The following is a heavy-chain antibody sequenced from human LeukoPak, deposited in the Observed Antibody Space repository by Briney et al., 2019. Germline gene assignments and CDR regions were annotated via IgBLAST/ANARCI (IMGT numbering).Heavy chain of an antibody. CDR1: GGSISSGDYY. Sequence: SQTLSLTCTVSGGSISSGDYYCTWILQPAGKGLEWIGRIYTSGSTSYSPSLKSRVTISLDTSKNQFSLRLSSVTAADTAVYYCARGGELLNYLGQGTLVTVSS. J-gene: IGHJ4*02. D-gene: IGHD1-7*01. CDR2: IYTSGST. V-gene: IGHV4-61*02. CDR3: ARGGELLNY.